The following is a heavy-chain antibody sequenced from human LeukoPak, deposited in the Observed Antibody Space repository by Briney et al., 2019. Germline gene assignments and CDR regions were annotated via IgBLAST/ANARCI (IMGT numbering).Heavy chain of an antibody. D-gene: IGHD3-10*01. CDR2: ISGDGGST. CDR1: GFTFSSYA. V-gene: IGHV3-23*01. CDR3: AKDRTMVRGVTGFDP. Sequence: GGSLRLSCTASGFTFSSYAMSWVRQAPGRGLEWVSIISGDGGSTYYADSVKGRFTISRDNSKNTLYLQMNSLRAEDTAVYYCAKDRTMVRGVTGFDPWGQGTLVTVSS. J-gene: IGHJ5*02.